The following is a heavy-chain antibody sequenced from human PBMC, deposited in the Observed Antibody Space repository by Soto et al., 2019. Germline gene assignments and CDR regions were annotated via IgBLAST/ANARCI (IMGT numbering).Heavy chain of an antibody. D-gene: IGHD6-19*01. CDR2: ISAYNGNT. V-gene: IGHV1-18*01. Sequence: ASVKVSCKASGYTFTSYDINWVRQAPGQGLEWMGWISAYNGNTNYAQKLQGRVTMTTDTSTSTAYMELRSLRSDDTAVYYCARGGVAGTPYNWFDPWGQGTLVTVSS. J-gene: IGHJ5*02. CDR3: ARGGVAGTPYNWFDP. CDR1: GYTFTSYD.